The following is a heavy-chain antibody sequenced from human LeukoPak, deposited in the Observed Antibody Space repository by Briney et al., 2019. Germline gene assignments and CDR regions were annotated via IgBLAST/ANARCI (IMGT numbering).Heavy chain of an antibody. V-gene: IGHV4-31*11. J-gene: IGHJ3*02. CDR2: IYYSGST. Sequence: PSQTLSLTCAVSGASISSGGYDWSWIRQHPGKGLEWIGYIYYSGSTYYNPSLTSRVTISADTSKNQLSLNLTSVTAADTAVYYHGRHYLGGLRLGELSLAHAFDIWGQGTMVTVSS. D-gene: IGHD3-16*02. CDR1: GASISSGGYD. CDR3: GRHYLGGLRLGELSLAHAFDI.